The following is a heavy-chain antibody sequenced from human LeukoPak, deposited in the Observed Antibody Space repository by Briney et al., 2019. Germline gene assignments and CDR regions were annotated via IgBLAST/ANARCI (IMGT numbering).Heavy chain of an antibody. CDR1: GFTFGDYA. CDR3: TREGIGGYYDFWSGPYLAYA. J-gene: IGHJ5*02. D-gene: IGHD3-3*01. V-gene: IGHV3-49*03. CDR2: IRSKAYGGTT. Sequence: PGGSLRLSCTASGFTFGDYAMSWFRQAPGKGLEWVGFIRSKAYGGTTEYAASVKGRFTISRDDSKSIAYLQMNSLKTEDTAVYYCTREGIGGYYDFWSGPYLAYAWGQETLVTVSS.